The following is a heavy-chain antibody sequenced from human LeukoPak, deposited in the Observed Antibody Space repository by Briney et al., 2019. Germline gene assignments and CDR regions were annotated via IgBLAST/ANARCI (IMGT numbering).Heavy chain of an antibody. CDR3: AKVGEYQLLLYAFDM. V-gene: IGHV3-23*01. D-gene: IGHD2-2*01. Sequence: QSGGSLRLSCAASEFSVGSNYMTWVRQAPGKGLEWVSAISGSGGSTYYADSVKGRFTISRDNSKNTLYLQMNSLRAEDTAVYYCAKVGEYQLLLYAFDMWGQGTMVTVSS. CDR1: EFSVGSNY. J-gene: IGHJ3*02. CDR2: ISGSGGST.